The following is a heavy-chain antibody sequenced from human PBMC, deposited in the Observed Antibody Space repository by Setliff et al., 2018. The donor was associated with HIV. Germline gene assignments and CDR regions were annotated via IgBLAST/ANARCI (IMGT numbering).Heavy chain of an antibody. J-gene: IGHJ3*02. CDR2: ISSSTSYI. Sequence: GGSLRLSCTASSSTLRDHYITWIRQAPGKGLEWVSYISSSTSYIFYADSVKGRFTISRDNAKNSLYLQMNSLRAEDTAVYYCARTRGNFDAFDIWGQGTMVTVSS. V-gene: IGHV3-11*06. CDR3: ARTRGNFDAFDI. D-gene: IGHD2-21*02. CDR1: SSTLRDHY.